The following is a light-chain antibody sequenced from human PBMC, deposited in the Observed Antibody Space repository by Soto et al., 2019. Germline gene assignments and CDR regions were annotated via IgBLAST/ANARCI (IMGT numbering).Light chain of an antibody. J-gene: IGKJ5*01. Sequence: EIVLTQSPGTLSLSPGERATLSCRASQSVDSRYVAWYQQKPGQAPRLVIYGASSRATGIPDRFSGSGFGTDFTLTVSSLEPEDFAVYYCQQYGISPPITFGHGTQLEIK. CDR2: GAS. V-gene: IGKV3-20*01. CDR1: QSVDSRY. CDR3: QQYGISPPIT.